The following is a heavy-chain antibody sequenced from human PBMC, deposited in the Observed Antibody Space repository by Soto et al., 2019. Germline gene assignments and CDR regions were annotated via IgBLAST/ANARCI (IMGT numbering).Heavy chain of an antibody. V-gene: IGHV4-59*01. Sequence: PSETLSLTCTISGGSISVYYWSLIRQSPGQALEWIGYIYASGSPYYNPSLRSRVLISADTSKNQVSLELTSETAADTAVYFCARGVGSSPPRYWGRGTLVTVSS. CDR2: IYASGSP. CDR3: ARGVGSSPPRY. D-gene: IGHD1-26*01. J-gene: IGHJ4*02. CDR1: GGSISVYY.